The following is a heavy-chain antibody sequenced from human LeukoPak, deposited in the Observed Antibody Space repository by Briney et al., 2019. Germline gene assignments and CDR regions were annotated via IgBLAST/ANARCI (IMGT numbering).Heavy chain of an antibody. CDR3: ARVAGVRGWTFDY. CDR2: INPSGGST. CDR1: GYTFTSYY. J-gene: IGHJ4*02. D-gene: IGHD3-10*01. V-gene: IGHV1-46*01. Sequence: GASVKVSCKASGYTFTSYYMHWVRQAPGQGLEWMGIINPSGGSTSYAQKFQGRVTMTRDTSISTAYMELSRLRSDDTAVYYCARVAGVRGWTFDYWGQGTLVTVSS.